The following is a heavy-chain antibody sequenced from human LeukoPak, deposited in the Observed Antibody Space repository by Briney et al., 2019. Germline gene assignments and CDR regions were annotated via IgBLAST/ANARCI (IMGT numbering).Heavy chain of an antibody. Sequence: SETLSLTCTVSGGSISDYYWNWIRQPPGKGLEWIGYISYLGNTNYSPSLMSRITMSVDTSNTQFSLRLNSVTGADTAVYYCASYALGWYKIDFWGQGVLVTVSS. J-gene: IGHJ4*02. CDR1: GGSISDYY. V-gene: IGHV4-59*01. CDR2: ISYLGNT. D-gene: IGHD6-19*01. CDR3: ASYALGWYKIDF.